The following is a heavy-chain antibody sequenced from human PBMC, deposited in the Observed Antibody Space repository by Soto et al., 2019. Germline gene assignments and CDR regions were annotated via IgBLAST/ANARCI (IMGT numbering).Heavy chain of an antibody. Sequence: SETLSLTCTVSGGSISSYYWSWIRQPPGKGLEWIGFIYNSGSTHYNPSLRSRVTISVDTSKNQFSLKLRSVTAADTAVYYCASMGYHYGSGSYPLDYWGQGTLVTVS. J-gene: IGHJ4*02. CDR3: ASMGYHYGSGSYPLDY. D-gene: IGHD3-10*01. CDR1: GGSISSYY. V-gene: IGHV4-59*08. CDR2: IYNSGST.